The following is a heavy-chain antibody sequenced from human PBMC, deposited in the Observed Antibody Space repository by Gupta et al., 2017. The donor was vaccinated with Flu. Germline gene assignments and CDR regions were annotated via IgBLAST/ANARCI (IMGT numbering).Heavy chain of an antibody. CDR2: ISVAGGSR. CDR1: GFPFNSFA. V-gene: IGHV3-23*01. Sequence: EVLLLESGGALVQPGGSLRLSCAASGFPFNSFAMTWVRQAPGKGLEWVSTISVAGGSRYYADSVKGRFIISRDNDENTLYLQMKSLRDEDTAVYYCAKFKIRYDILTGYYDHWGQGTLVTVSS. CDR3: AKFKIRYDILTGYYDH. D-gene: IGHD3-9*01. J-gene: IGHJ4*02.